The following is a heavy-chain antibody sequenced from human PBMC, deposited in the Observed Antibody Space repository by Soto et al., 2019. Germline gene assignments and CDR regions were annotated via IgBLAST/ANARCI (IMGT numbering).Heavy chain of an antibody. CDR1: GFTFSNYA. J-gene: IGHJ3*02. CDR2: ISGGGDST. V-gene: IGHV3-23*01. CDR3: AKETRYSDDVRDFDI. Sequence: EVQLLESGGGLVQPGGSLRLSCAASGFTFSNYAMTWVRQAPGKGLEWVSTISGGGDSTYYAAAVKGRFTITRDHSKNTLFLQMNSRRAEDTAVYYWAKETRYSDDVRDFDIWGQGTMVTVSS. D-gene: IGHD1-26*01.